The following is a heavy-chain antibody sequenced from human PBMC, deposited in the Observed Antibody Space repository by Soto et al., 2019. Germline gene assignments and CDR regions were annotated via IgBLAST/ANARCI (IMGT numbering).Heavy chain of an antibody. J-gene: IGHJ4*02. CDR3: AKGRGGSGSLTPRVDF. D-gene: IGHD3-10*01. CDR2: ISGGGDTT. Sequence: GGSLRLSCAASGFTFNNYAMTWVRQAPGKGLEWVSAISGGGDTTSYADSVKGRFTVSRDGSKNTLYLQTSSLRAEDTALYYCAKGRGGSGSLTPRVDFWGQGTLVTVSS. CDR1: GFTFNNYA. V-gene: IGHV3-23*01.